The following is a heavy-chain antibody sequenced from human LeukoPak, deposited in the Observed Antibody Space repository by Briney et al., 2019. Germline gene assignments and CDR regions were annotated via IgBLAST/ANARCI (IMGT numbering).Heavy chain of an antibody. J-gene: IGHJ3*02. Sequence: PSETLSLTCTVFGGSISDYYWSWIRQPPGKGLEWIAYIDYRGSTTYNPSLRSRVTISVDTSRNQFSLKLYSVTAADTAVYYCARSRSGYSYDHAAFEIWGQGTMVTVSS. CDR2: IDYRGST. V-gene: IGHV4-59*01. CDR1: GGSISDYY. CDR3: ARSRSGYSYDHAAFEI. D-gene: IGHD5-18*01.